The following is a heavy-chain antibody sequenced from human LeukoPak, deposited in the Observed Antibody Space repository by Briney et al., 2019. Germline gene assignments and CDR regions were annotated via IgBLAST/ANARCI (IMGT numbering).Heavy chain of an antibody. J-gene: IGHJ5*02. D-gene: IGHD3-10*01. V-gene: IGHV3-30*18. CDR2: ISYDGSNK. Sequence: GGSLRLSCAASGFTFSSYGMHWVRQAPGKGLEWVAVISYDGSNKYYADSVKGRFTISRDNSKNTLYLQMNSLRAEDTAVYYCAKDGSGYYSLNWFDPWGQGTLVTVSS. CDR1: GFTFSSYG. CDR3: AKDGSGYYSLNWFDP.